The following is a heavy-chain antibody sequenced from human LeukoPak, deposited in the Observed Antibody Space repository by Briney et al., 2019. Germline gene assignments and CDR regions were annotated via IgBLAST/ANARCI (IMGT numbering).Heavy chain of an antibody. J-gene: IGHJ4*02. V-gene: IGHV3-15*01. CDR3: TDSSSLS. CDR2: IRSKSDGGTA. Sequence: GSLRISCAASGFTLSNAWLSWVRQAPGKGLEWVGSIRSKSDGGTAEYAAPVKDRFTMSRDDSKNTLYLQMNSLKSDDTAVYYCTDSSSLSWGQGTLVTVSS. CDR1: GFTLSNAW. D-gene: IGHD6-19*01.